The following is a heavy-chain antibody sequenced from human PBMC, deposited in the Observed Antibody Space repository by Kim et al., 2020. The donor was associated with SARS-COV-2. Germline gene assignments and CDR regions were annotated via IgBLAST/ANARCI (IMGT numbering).Heavy chain of an antibody. CDR3: TAGIAVAGTDYAMAV. J-gene: IGHJ6*02. Sequence: GGSLRLSCAASGFSFSGSVMHWVRQASGKGLEWVGRIRSKANNYATAYAASVTGRFTISRDDSKNKAYLQMNSLKTGDTAVYYCTAGIAVAGTDYAMAVWGQGTTVTVSS. CDR2: IRSKANNYAT. V-gene: IGHV3-73*01. CDR1: GFSFSGSV. D-gene: IGHD6-13*01.